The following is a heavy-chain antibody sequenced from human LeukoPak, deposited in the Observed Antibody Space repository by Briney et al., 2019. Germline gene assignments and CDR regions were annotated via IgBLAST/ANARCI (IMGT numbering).Heavy chain of an antibody. J-gene: IGHJ5*02. CDR3: AGGYSSSWYIP. V-gene: IGHV4-39*01. Sequence: SETLSLTCTVSGGSISSSSHFWGWIRQPPGKGLEWIGSIYYSGSTYYNPSLKSRVTISVDTSKNQFSLKLSSVTAADTAVYYCAGGYSSSWYIPWGQGTLVTVSS. CDR2: IYYSGST. D-gene: IGHD6-13*01. CDR1: GGSISSSSHF.